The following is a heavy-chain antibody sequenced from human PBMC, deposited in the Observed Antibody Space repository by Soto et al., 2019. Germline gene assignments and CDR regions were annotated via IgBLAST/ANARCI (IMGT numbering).Heavy chain of an antibody. J-gene: IGHJ6*02. CDR3: TSAPELDEFWSGAPAGSDV. D-gene: IGHD3-3*01. CDR2: IRSKANSYAT. Sequence: GGSLRLSCAASGFTFSGSAMHWVRQASGKGLEWVGRIRSKANSYATANAASVKGRFTISRDDSKNTAYLQMNSLKTVDTAVYYCTSAPELDEFWSGAPAGSDVWGQGTTVTVSS. V-gene: IGHV3-73*01. CDR1: GFTFSGSA.